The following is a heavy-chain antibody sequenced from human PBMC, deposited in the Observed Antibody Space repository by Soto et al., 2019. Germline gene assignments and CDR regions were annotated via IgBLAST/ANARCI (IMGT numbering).Heavy chain of an antibody. CDR1: GGTFSSYA. J-gene: IGHJ4*02. V-gene: IGHV1-69*04. CDR3: ARDLGYYDILTGPTSDFDY. CDR2: IIPILGIA. D-gene: IGHD3-9*01. Sequence: SVKVSCKASGGTFSSYAISWVRQAPGQGLEWMGRIIPILGIANYAQKFQGRVTITADKSTSTAYMELSSLRSEDTAVYYCARDLGYYDILTGPTSDFDYWGQGTLVTVSS.